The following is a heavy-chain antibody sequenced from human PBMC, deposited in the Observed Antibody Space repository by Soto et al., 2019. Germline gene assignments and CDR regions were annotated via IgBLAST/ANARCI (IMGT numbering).Heavy chain of an antibody. CDR2: MNPNSGNT. Sequence: QVQLVQSGAEVKKPGASVKVSCKASGYTFTSYDINWVRQATGQGLEWMGWMNPNSGNTGYAQKFQGRVTMTRNTSISTAYMELSSLRSEATAVYYCARAGYCSGGSCYSVIDYWGQGTLVTVSS. D-gene: IGHD2-15*01. CDR1: GYTFTSYD. J-gene: IGHJ4*02. V-gene: IGHV1-8*01. CDR3: ARAGYCSGGSCYSVIDY.